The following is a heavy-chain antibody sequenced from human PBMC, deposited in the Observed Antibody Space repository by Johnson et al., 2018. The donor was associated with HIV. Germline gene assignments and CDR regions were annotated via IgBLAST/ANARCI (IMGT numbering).Heavy chain of an antibody. CDR1: GFIFDNYG. J-gene: IGHJ3*02. Sequence: VQLVESGGGLVRPGGSRRLSCAASGFIFDNYGMSWVRQAPGKGLEWVSTISGGGTTYYSDSAKGRFTISRDSSKDTLYLQMNSLRADDTAVYYCASFVGSSSGEAFDIWGQGTMVTVSS. D-gene: IGHD6-6*01. V-gene: IGHV3-23*04. CDR3: ASFVGSSSGEAFDI. CDR2: ISGGGTT.